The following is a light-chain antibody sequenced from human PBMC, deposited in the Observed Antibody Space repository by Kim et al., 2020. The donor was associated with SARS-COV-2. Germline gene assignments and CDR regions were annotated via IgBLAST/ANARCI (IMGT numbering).Light chain of an antibody. CDR3: QSYDSSIPVA. Sequence: KTVTISCTRSSGSIASNYVQWYQQRPGSAPTTVIYEDNQRPSGVPDRFSGSIDSSSNSASLTISGLKTEDEADYYCQSYDSSIPVAFGGGTQLTVL. J-gene: IGLJ2*01. CDR1: SGSIASNY. CDR2: EDN. V-gene: IGLV6-57*03.